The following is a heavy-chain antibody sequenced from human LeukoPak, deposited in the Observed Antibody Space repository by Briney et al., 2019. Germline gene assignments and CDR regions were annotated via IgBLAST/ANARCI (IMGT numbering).Heavy chain of an antibody. CDR2: INSDGSDT. D-gene: IGHD4-23*01. J-gene: IGHJ1*01. V-gene: IGHV3-74*01. Sequence: GGSLRLSCAASGFTFSNYWMHWVRQAPGKGLVWVSGINSDGSDTYYADSVKGRFTISRDNAKNALYLQMNSLRAEDTAVCYCYGGNAESWGQGTLVTVSS. CDR3: YGGNAES. CDR1: GFTFSNYW.